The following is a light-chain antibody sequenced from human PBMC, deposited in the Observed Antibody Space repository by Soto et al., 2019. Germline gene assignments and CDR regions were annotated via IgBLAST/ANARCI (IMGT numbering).Light chain of an antibody. CDR3: CSYTNNNTLV. J-gene: IGLJ1*01. CDR2: AVS. Sequence: QSALTQPASVSGSPGQSIAISCTGTSSDVGGYNYVSWYQQHPGIAPKVLFYAVSNRPSGVSNRFSGSKSDNTASLTISGLQAEDEADYFCCSYTNNNTLVFGTGTKLTVL. V-gene: IGLV2-14*01. CDR1: SSDVGGYNY.